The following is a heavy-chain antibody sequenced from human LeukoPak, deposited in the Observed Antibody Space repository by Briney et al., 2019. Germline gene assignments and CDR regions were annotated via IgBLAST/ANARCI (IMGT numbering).Heavy chain of an antibody. Sequence: PGGSLRLSCAASGFTFSTFVMHWVRQAPGKELEWVAVISYDGSNKYYAESVKGRFTISRDNSKNTLYLQMNSLRAEDTAVYYCAKDLISGSYPFDPWGQGTLVTVSS. J-gene: IGHJ5*02. CDR2: ISYDGSNK. CDR3: AKDLISGSYPFDP. D-gene: IGHD3-10*01. V-gene: IGHV3-30*18. CDR1: GFTFSTFV.